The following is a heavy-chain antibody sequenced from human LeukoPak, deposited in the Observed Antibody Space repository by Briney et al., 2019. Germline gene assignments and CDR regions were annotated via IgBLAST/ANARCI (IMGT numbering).Heavy chain of an antibody. J-gene: IGHJ6*03. Sequence: PGGSLRLSCVASGFTFSSYAMSWVRQAPGKGLEWVAAISGSGGSTYYADSVKGRFTISRDNSKNTLYLQMNSLRAEDTAVYYCAKDLSSYYFYYYMDVWGKGTTVTVSS. CDR3: AKDLSSYYFYYYMDV. D-gene: IGHD6-6*01. V-gene: IGHV3-23*01. CDR2: ISGSGGST. CDR1: GFTFSSYA.